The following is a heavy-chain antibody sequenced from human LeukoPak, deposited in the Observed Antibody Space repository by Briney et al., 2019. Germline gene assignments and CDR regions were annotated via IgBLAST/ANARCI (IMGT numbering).Heavy chain of an antibody. D-gene: IGHD3-22*01. Sequence: GGSLRLSCAVSGFTFSTYGMYWVRQAPGKGLEWVAVIWYDGINKYYADSVKGRFTISRDNCKNTLYLHMNSLRVEDTAVYYCARQDRFYYDSSAYSLDCWGQGTLVTVSS. CDR1: GFTFSTYG. J-gene: IGHJ4*02. V-gene: IGHV3-33*01. CDR2: IWYDGINK. CDR3: ARQDRFYYDSSAYSLDC.